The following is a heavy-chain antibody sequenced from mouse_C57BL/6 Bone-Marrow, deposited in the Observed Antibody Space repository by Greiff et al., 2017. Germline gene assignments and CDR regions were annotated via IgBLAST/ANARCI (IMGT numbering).Heavy chain of an antibody. CDR3: ARFSFFDY. J-gene: IGHJ2*01. CDR1: GYTFTSYW. Sequence: QVQLQQPGAELVKPGASVKLSCKASGYTFTSYWMPWVNQRPGQGLEWIGEIDPSDSYTNYNQKFKGKATLTVDTSSSTAYMQLSSLTSEDSAVYYCARFSFFDYWGQGTTLTVSS. CDR2: IDPSDSYT. V-gene: IGHV1-50*01.